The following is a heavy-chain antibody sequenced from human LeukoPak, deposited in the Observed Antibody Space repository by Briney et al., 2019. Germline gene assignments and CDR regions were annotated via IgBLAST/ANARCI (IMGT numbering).Heavy chain of an antibody. J-gene: IGHJ4*02. CDR2: IGWDDDK. CDR1: GFSLSTSGMC. CDR3: ARIRPHGGMGFDY. V-gene: IGHV2-70*11. D-gene: IGHD3-3*01. Sequence: GPTLVKPTQTLTLTCTFSGFSLSTSGMCVSWIRQPPGKALEWLARIGWDDDKYYSTSLKTRLTISKDTSKNQVVLIMTNMDPVDTATYYCARIRPHGGMGFDYWGQGTPVTVSS.